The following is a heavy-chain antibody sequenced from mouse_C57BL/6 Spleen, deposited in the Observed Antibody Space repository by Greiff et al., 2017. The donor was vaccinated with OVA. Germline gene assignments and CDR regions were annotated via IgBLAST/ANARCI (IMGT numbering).Heavy chain of an antibody. V-gene: IGHV1-55*01. D-gene: IGHD3-2*02. J-gene: IGHJ4*01. CDR1: GYTFTSYW. Sequence: QVQLQQPGAELVKPGASVKMSCKASGYTFTSYWITWVKQRPGQGLEWIGDIYPGSGSTNYNEKFKSKATLTVDTSSSTAYMQLSSLTSEDSTVYYCARHSPLDSSGSLYAMDYWGQGTSVTVSS. CDR3: ARHSPLDSSGSLYAMDY. CDR2: IYPGSGST.